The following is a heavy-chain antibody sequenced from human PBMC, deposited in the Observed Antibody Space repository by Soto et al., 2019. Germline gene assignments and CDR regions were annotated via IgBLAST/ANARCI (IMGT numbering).Heavy chain of an antibody. J-gene: IGHJ6*02. V-gene: IGHV6-1*01. D-gene: IGHD2-15*01. Sequence: SQTLSLTCVGSGDTVSSNSVAWDWVRQSPSRGLEWLGRTYYRSRWYSDYAVSVRSRIDINADTSKNQVSLQLNSVTPEDTAVYYCARSEEDSDYYYYGMDVWGQGTTVTVSS. CDR2: TYYRSRWYS. CDR3: ARSEEDSDYYYYGMDV. CDR1: GDTVSSNSVA.